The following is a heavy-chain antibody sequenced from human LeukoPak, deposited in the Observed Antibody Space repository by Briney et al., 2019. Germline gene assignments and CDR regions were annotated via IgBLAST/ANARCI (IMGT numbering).Heavy chain of an antibody. Sequence: PSETLSLTCTVSGGSISSFYWNWIRQPPGKGLEWIGYIYYSGSTNYNPSLKSRVTISVDTSKNQFSLKLSSVTAADTAVYYCARVITMVRGVIITDGMDVWGQGTTVTVSS. CDR1: GGSISSFY. CDR2: IYYSGST. V-gene: IGHV4-59*01. CDR3: ARVITMVRGVIITDGMDV. J-gene: IGHJ6*02. D-gene: IGHD3-10*01.